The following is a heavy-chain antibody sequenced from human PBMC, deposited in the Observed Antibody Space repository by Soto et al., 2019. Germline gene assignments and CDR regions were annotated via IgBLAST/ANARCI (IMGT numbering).Heavy chain of an antibody. Sequence: SETLSLTCSVSGGSISSDDYYWSWIRQPPGRGLEWIGYIFYSGTTFYNPSLKSRVTISVDTSKNQFSLNLSTVTAADTAVYYCARDRRMIDNSYFDSWGQGALVTVSS. D-gene: IGHD3-22*01. CDR2: IFYSGTT. CDR1: GGSISSDDYY. J-gene: IGHJ4*02. V-gene: IGHV4-30-4*01. CDR3: ARDRRMIDNSYFDS.